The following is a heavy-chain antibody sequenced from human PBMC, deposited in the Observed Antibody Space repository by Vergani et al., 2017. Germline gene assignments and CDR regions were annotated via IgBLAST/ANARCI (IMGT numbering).Heavy chain of an antibody. CDR1: GGTFSSYA. CDR2: IIPIFGTA. Sequence: QVQLVQSGAEVKKPGSSVKVSCKASGGTFSSYAISWVRQAPGQGLEWMGRIIPIFGTANYAQKFQGRVTITADESTSTAYMELSSLRSEDTAVYYCARGFAHYYDSSGYSDFDYWGQGTLVTVSS. V-gene: IGHV1-69*18. J-gene: IGHJ4*02. CDR3: ARGFAHYYDSSGYSDFDY. D-gene: IGHD3-22*01.